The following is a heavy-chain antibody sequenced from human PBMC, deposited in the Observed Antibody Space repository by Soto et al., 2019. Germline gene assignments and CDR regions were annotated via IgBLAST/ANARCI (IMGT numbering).Heavy chain of an antibody. Sequence: QLQLQESGPGLVRPSGTLSLTCAVSGGFTSTNNWWSWVRQPPGKGLEWIGDAYHSGSPEYNPSLKRRVSISVDKSKNQISLKLTSATAADTAVYYCARSPPSSYYGGSGTFGYWGQGTLVTVSS. V-gene: IGHV4-4*02. CDR3: ARSPPSSYYGGSGTFGY. J-gene: IGHJ4*02. D-gene: IGHD3-10*01. CDR2: AYHSGSP. CDR1: GGFTSTNNW.